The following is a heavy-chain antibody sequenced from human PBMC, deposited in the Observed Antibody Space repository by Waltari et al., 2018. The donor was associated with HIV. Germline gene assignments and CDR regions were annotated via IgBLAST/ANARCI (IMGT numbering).Heavy chain of an antibody. CDR3: AKDSTAHIVVVTAIAY. J-gene: IGHJ4*02. V-gene: IGHV3-23*01. CDR2: ISGRGGST. CDR1: GFTFSSYA. Sequence: EVQLLESGGGLVQPGGSLRLSCAASGFTFSSYAMSWVRQAPGKGLEWVSAISGRGGSTYYADSVKGRFTISRDNSKNTLYLQMNSLRAEDTAVYYCAKDSTAHIVVVTAIAYWGQGTLVTVSS. D-gene: IGHD2-21*02.